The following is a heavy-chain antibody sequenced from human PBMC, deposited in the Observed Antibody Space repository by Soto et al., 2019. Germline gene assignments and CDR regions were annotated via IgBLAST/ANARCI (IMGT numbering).Heavy chain of an antibody. Sequence: GGSLRLSCAASGFTVSSNYMSWVRQAPGKGLEWVSVIYSGGSTYYADSVKGRFTISRDNSKNTLYLQMNSLRAEDTAVYYCARSSTSGWQYYYYYYMDVWGKGTTVTVSS. V-gene: IGHV3-66*01. CDR3: ARSSTSGWQYYYYYYMDV. CDR1: GFTVSSNY. D-gene: IGHD6-19*01. J-gene: IGHJ6*03. CDR2: IYSGGST.